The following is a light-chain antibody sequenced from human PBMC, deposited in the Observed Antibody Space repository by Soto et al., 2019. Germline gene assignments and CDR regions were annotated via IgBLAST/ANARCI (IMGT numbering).Light chain of an antibody. CDR1: QSIGYW. CDR2: EAS. J-gene: IGKJ1*01. CDR3: QQYTNYPWT. V-gene: IGKV1-5*03. Sequence: DIRMTQSPSTLSASVGDRATITCWASQSIGYWLAWFQQKPGKAPRLLIYEASRLESGVPSRIRGSGYGTELTITISSMQTDDFETYYCQQYTNYPWTFGQGTKVDIK.